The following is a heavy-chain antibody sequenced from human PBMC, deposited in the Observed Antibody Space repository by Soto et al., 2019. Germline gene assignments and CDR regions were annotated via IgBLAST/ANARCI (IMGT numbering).Heavy chain of an antibody. V-gene: IGHV4-59*08. D-gene: IGHD4-17*01. CDR3: ARHYYGVSRHYMDV. Sequence: PSETLSLTCTVSGGSISSYYWSWIRQPPGKGLEWIGYIYYSGSTNYNPSLKSRVTISVDTSKNQFSLKLSSVTAADTAVYYCARHYYGVSRHYMDVWGKGTTVTVSS. CDR1: GGSISSYY. J-gene: IGHJ6*03. CDR2: IYYSGST.